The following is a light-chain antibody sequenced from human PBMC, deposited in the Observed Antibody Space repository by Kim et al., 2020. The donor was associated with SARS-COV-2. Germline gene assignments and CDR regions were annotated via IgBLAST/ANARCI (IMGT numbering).Light chain of an antibody. J-gene: IGLJ3*02. CDR2: TDD. Sequence: QSVLTQPPSASGTPGQRVTISCSGSSANIGSHTVSWYQQLPGTAPRLLIYTDDLRPSGVPDRFSGSKFGTSASLAISGLQSEDEADYYCASWDDSLLWVFGGGTQLIVL. CDR3: ASWDDSLLWV. CDR1: SANIGSHT. V-gene: IGLV1-44*01.